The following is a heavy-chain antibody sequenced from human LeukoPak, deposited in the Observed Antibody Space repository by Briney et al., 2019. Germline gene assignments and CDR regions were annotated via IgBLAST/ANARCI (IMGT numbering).Heavy chain of an antibody. CDR3: ARDVEWELFGY. V-gene: IGHV3-21*01. CDR2: ISSSSSYI. J-gene: IGHJ4*02. CDR1: GFTFSSYS. D-gene: IGHD1-26*01. Sequence: GGSLRLSCAASGFTFSSYSMSWVRQAPGKGLEGVSSISSSSSYIYYADSVKGRFTISRDNAKNSLYLQMNSLRAEDTAVYYFARDVEWELFGYGGQGTLVTVSS.